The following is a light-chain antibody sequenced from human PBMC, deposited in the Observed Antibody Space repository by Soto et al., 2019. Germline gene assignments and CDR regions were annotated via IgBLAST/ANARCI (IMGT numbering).Light chain of an antibody. J-gene: IGLJ3*02. Sequence: QAVVTQEPSFSVSPGATVTLTCGWRSGAVSISHYPSWYQQTPGQAPRTLIYSTNSRSSGVPDRFSGSILGNKAALTVTGAKADDESDYFCLLYMGSAVWVFGGGTKVAVL. CDR3: LLYMGSAVWV. V-gene: IGLV8-61*01. CDR2: STN. CDR1: SGAVSISHY.